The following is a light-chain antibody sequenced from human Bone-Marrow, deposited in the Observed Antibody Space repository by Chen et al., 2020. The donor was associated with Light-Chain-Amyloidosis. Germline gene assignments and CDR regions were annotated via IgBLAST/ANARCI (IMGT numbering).Light chain of an antibody. Sequence: QSALPQPASVSGSPGQSLPISCPGTSSDVGSYNLVSWYQQHPGKAPKLMIYEVSKRPSGVSNRFSGYKSGNTASLTISGLQAEDEADYYCCSYAGSSTSVVFGGGTKLTVL. CDR1: SSDVGSYNL. CDR3: CSYAGSSTSVV. CDR2: EVS. V-gene: IGLV2-23*02. J-gene: IGLJ2*01.